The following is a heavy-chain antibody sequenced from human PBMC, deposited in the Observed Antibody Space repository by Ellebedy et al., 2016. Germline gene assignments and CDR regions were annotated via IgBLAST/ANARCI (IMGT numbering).Heavy chain of an antibody. D-gene: IGHD3-10*01. J-gene: IGHJ6*03. V-gene: IGHV4-59*12. CDR1: GGSSSGYY. Sequence: SETLSLTCAVYGGSSSGYYWSWIRQPPGKGLEWIAYIYYSGSTNYNPSFKSRVTISVDTSKSQFSLKLSSVTAADTAVYYCAREPTRGGKSYYGSGRRWPYYMDVWGKGTTVTVSS. CDR3: AREPTRGGKSYYGSGRRWPYYMDV. CDR2: IYYSGST.